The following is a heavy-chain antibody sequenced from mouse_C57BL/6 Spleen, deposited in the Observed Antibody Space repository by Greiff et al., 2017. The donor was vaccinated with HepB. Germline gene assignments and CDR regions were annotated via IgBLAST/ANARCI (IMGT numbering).Heavy chain of an antibody. CDR3: AIGKLDYYAMDY. J-gene: IGHJ4*01. CDR2: IYPGDGDT. CDR1: GYAFSSSW. V-gene: IGHV1-82*01. D-gene: IGHD4-1*01. Sequence: VQLQQSGPELVKPGASVKISCKASGYAFSSSWMNWVKQRPGKGLEWIGRIYPGDGDTNYNGKLKGKATLTADKSSSTAYMQLSSLTSEDSAVYVCAIGKLDYYAMDYWGQGTSVTVSS.